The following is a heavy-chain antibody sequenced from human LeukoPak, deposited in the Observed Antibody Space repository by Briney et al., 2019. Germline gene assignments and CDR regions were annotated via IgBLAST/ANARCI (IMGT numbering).Heavy chain of an antibody. V-gene: IGHV4-39*01. J-gene: IGHJ5*02. D-gene: IGHD6-6*01. CDR2: IYYSGST. CDR3: ARPSIAAPREYWFDP. Sequence: SETLSLTCTVSGGSISSSSYYWGWIRQPPGKGLEWIGSIYYSGSTYCNSSLQSRVTISVDTAKIQLSLKLSSVTAADTAVYYCARPSIAAPREYWFDPWGQGTLVTVSS. CDR1: GGSISSSSYY.